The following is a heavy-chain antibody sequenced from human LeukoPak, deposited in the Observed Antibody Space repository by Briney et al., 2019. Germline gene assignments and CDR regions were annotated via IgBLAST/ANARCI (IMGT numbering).Heavy chain of an antibody. J-gene: IGHJ4*02. D-gene: IGHD6-19*01. CDR2: ISGSGGST. Sequence: GGSLRLSCAASGFTFSSYAMSWVRQAPGKGLEWVSAISGSGGSTYYADSVKGRFTISRDNSKNTLYRQMNSLRAEDTAVYYCAKDTGYSSGWYDYWGQGTLVTVSS. V-gene: IGHV3-23*01. CDR1: GFTFSSYA. CDR3: AKDTGYSSGWYDY.